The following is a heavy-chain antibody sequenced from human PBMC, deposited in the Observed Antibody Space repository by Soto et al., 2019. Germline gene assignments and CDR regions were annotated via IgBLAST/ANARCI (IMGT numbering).Heavy chain of an antibody. CDR1: GGSISSYY. CDR3: ARGGYYYDSSGLMY. D-gene: IGHD3-22*01. CDR2: IYTSGST. J-gene: IGHJ4*02. Sequence: QVQLQESGPGLVKPSEILSLTCTVSGGSISSYYWSWIRQPAGKGLEWIGRIYTSGSTNYNPSLKSRVTMSVDTSKNQFSLKLSSVTAADTAVYYCARGGYYYDSSGLMYWGQGTLVTVSS. V-gene: IGHV4-4*07.